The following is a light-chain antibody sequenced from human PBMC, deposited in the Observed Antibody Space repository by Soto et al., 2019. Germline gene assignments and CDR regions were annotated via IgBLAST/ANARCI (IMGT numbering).Light chain of an antibody. J-gene: IGKJ3*01. CDR2: AAS. CDR3: QQSYDNLT. CDR1: QSINTN. V-gene: IGKV1-39*01. Sequence: DIEMTQAPSSLSASVGGTVTITCRASQSINTNLNWYQHKVGEAPKLLIYAASRLQSGVPSRFRGSGSGTHFTLTISSLQPEDFATYYCQQSYDNLTFGPGTKVDIK.